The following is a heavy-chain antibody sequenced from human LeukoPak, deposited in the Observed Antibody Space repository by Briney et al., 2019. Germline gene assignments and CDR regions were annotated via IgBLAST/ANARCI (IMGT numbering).Heavy chain of an antibody. Sequence: ASVKVSCKVSGYTLTELSMHWVRRAPGKGLEWMGGFDPEDGETIYAQKFQGRVTMTEDTSTHTAYMELSSLRSEDTAVYYCATNYYRWFDPWGQGTLVTVSS. CDR1: GYTLTELS. CDR2: FDPEDGET. CDR3: ATNYYRWFDP. J-gene: IGHJ5*02. D-gene: IGHD1-26*01. V-gene: IGHV1-24*01.